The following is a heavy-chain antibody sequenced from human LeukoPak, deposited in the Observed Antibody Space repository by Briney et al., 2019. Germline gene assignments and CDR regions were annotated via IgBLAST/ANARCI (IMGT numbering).Heavy chain of an antibody. CDR3: ARSPYCSSTGCYSWFDP. J-gene: IGHJ5*02. D-gene: IGHD2-2*01. CDR2: IYYSGNT. CDR1: GDSISNTYYY. V-gene: IGHV4-39*07. Sequence: SETLPLTCTVSGDSISNTYYYWGWIRQPPGKGLEWIGSIYYSGNTYYNPSLKSQVTISVDTSKNQFSLQLTSVTAADTAVYYCARSPYCSSTGCYSWFDPWAREPWSPSPQ.